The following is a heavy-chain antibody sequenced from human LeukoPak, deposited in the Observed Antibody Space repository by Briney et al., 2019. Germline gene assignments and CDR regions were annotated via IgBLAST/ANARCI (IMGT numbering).Heavy chain of an antibody. CDR3: RGTGTLEKVDY. V-gene: IGHV3-23*01. D-gene: IGHD3/OR15-3a*01. Sequence: GGSLRLSCAASEFTFRSYVMSWVRLAPGKGLEWVSGLNTDGAWIYYADSVKGRFTISRDNSENTLYLQMNSLKTEDTAVYYCRGTGTLEKVDYWGQGTLVTVSS. CDR1: EFTFRSYV. CDR2: LNTDGAWI. J-gene: IGHJ4*02.